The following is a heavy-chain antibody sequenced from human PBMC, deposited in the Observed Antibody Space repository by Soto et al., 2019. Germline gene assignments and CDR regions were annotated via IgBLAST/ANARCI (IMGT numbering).Heavy chain of an antibody. CDR1: GVSVYSSA. CDR3: AKESGVLQWLVRGIFAY. Sequence: PGGSLRLCCAASGVSVYSSAITGVRQAPGRGLEWVSAITGGGGSTYYADSVKGRFTISRDNSKNTLYLQVNSLRGEDTAVYYCAKESGVLQWLVRGIFAYWGQGALVTVSS. J-gene: IGHJ4*02. D-gene: IGHD6-19*01. CDR2: ITGGGGST. V-gene: IGHV3-23*01.